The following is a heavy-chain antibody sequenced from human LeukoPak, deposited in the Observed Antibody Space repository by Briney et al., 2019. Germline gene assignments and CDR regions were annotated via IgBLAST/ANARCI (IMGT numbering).Heavy chain of an antibody. J-gene: IGHJ3*02. CDR1: GFTFSSYW. CDR3: ARKNYYDSSVAFDI. Sequence: GGSLRLSCAASGFTFSSYWMSWVRQAPGKGLEWVSYISSSGSTIYYADSVKGRFTISRDNAKNSLYLQMNSLRAEDTAVYYCARKNYYDSSVAFDIWGQGTMVTVSS. CDR2: ISSSGSTI. D-gene: IGHD3-22*01. V-gene: IGHV3-48*04.